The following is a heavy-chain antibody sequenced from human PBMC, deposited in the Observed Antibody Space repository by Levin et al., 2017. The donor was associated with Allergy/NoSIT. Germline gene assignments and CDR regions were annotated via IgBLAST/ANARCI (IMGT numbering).Heavy chain of an antibody. Sequence: GESLKISCAASGFTFSSYAMTWVRQVPGKGLEWVSAISGTGISTYYADSVKGRFTISRDNSKNTLYLQMNSLRAEDTAVYYCAKDASGSSRFFYYYALDVWGQGTTVTVSS. V-gene: IGHV3-23*01. CDR3: AKDASGSSRFFYYYALDV. CDR2: ISGTGIST. D-gene: IGHD3-10*01. J-gene: IGHJ6*02. CDR1: GFTFSSYA.